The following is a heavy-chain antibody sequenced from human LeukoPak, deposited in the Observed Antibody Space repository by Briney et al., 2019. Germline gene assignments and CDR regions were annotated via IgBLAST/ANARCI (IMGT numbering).Heavy chain of an antibody. D-gene: IGHD6-19*01. Sequence: LPGGSLRPSCAASGFTFSSYAMTWVRQAPGKGLEWVSGISASDSTYYADSVRGRFTISRDNSKNTMYLQMNSLRAEDTAIYFCAKEASSGLNDYWGQGTLVTVSS. CDR3: AKEASSGLNDY. CDR1: GFTFSSYA. V-gene: IGHV3-23*01. CDR2: ISASDST. J-gene: IGHJ4*02.